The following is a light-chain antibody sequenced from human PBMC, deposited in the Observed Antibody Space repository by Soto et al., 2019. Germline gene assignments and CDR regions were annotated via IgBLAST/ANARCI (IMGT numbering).Light chain of an antibody. CDR2: DAS. Sequence: EIVLTQSPATLSLSPGERATLSCRASQSVSSYLAWYQQKPGQAPRLLIYDASNRATGSPARFSGSWSGTDFTLTISSLEPEDFAFYYCQQRSNWPLTFGGGTKVEIK. CDR3: QQRSNWPLT. V-gene: IGKV3-11*01. CDR1: QSVSSY. J-gene: IGKJ4*01.